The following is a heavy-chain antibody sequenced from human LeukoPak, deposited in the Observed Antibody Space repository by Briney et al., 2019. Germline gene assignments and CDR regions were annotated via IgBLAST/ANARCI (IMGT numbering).Heavy chain of an antibody. CDR2: IKFDGSDK. CDR1: GFTFSNYW. J-gene: IGHJ3*02. CDR3: ARGVGTTFVFI. D-gene: IGHD1-26*01. V-gene: IGHV3-7*04. Sequence: PGGSLRLSCAASGFTFSNYWMSWVRQAPGKGLEWMANIKFDGSDKFYVDSVKGRFTVSRDNAKNLLYLQMNSLRAEDTAVYYCARGVGTTFVFIWGQGTMVTVSS.